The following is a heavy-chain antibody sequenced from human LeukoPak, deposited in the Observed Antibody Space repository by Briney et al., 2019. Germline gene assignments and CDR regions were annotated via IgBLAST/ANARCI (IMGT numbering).Heavy chain of an antibody. CDR1: GDSLNTYY. V-gene: IGHV4-59*01. J-gene: IGHJ5*02. CDR2: VASSGTS. CDR3: ARVVRGVVTSNLFDP. D-gene: IGHD2-21*02. Sequence: SETLSLTCTVSGDSLNTYYWTWIRQTPGKELGWIGFVASSGTSNYNPSLKSRVSISIDTSKNQFSLALTSVTPADTAVYYCARVVRGVVTSNLFDPWGQGTLVSGPS.